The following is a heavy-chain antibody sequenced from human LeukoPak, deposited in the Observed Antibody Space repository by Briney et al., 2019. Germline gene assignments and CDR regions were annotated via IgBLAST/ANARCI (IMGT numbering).Heavy chain of an antibody. V-gene: IGHV3-53*01. CDR2: IYSGGST. CDR3: TLIYDSSGYYRSAFDY. Sequence: GGSLRLSCAASGFTVSSNYMSWVRQAPGKGLEWVSVIYSGGSTYYADSVKGRFTISRDNSKNTLYLQMNSLRAEDTAVYYCTLIYDSSGYYRSAFDYWGQGTLVTVSS. D-gene: IGHD3-22*01. CDR1: GFTVSSNY. J-gene: IGHJ4*02.